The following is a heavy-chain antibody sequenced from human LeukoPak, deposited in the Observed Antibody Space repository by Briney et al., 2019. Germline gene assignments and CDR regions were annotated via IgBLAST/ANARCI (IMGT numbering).Heavy chain of an antibody. Sequence: ASVKVSCKASGYTFTGYYMHWVRQAPGQGLEWMGWINTNSGGTNYAQKFQGGVTMTRDTSISTAYMELSRLRADDTAVYYCAREVVAVPAAGNNWFDPWGQGTLVTVSS. D-gene: IGHD2-2*01. J-gene: IGHJ5*02. CDR2: INTNSGGT. V-gene: IGHV1-2*02. CDR3: AREVVAVPAAGNNWFDP. CDR1: GYTFTGYY.